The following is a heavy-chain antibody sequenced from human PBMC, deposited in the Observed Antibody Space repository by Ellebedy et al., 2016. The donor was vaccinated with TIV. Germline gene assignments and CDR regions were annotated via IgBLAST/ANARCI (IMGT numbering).Heavy chain of an antibody. CDR3: ARGPSDDAFDI. CDR1: GGSISSYY. V-gene: IGHV4-59*01. Sequence: SETLSLTXTVSGGSISSYYWSWIRQPPGKGLEWIGYIYYSGSTNYNPSLKSRVTISVDTSKNQFSLKLSSVTAADTAVYYCARGPSDDAFDIWGQGTMFTVSS. CDR2: IYYSGST. J-gene: IGHJ3*02.